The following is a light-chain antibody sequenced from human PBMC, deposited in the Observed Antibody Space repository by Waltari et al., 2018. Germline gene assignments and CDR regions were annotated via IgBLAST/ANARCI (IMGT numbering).Light chain of an antibody. V-gene: IGKV3-15*01. Sequence: EIIMTQSPATLSLSPGERATLSCRASQNVNSNLAWYQQKPGQAPRLLIYDASIMATGIPGRFSCSGSGTQFTLTINSQQSEDSAVYFCQQHNDWPPWTCGQGTKVELK. CDR3: QQHNDWPPWT. CDR2: DAS. J-gene: IGKJ1*01. CDR1: QNVNSN.